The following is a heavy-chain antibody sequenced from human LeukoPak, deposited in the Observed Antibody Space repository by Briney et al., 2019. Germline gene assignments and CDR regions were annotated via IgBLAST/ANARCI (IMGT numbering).Heavy chain of an antibody. J-gene: IGHJ5*02. CDR2: IYYSGST. V-gene: IGHV4-59*01. Sequence: SETLSLTCTVSGGSISSYCWSWIRQPPGKGLEWIGYIYYSGSTNYNPSLKSRVTISVDTSKNQSSLKLSSVTAADTAVYYCARGPIYYDSSGYPEYNWFDPWGQGTLVTVSS. CDR3: ARGPIYYDSSGYPEYNWFDP. CDR1: GGSISSYC. D-gene: IGHD3-22*01.